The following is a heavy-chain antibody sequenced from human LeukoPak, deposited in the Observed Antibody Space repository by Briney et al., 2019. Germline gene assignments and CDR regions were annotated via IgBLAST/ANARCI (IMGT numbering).Heavy chain of an antibody. CDR1: GFTFNNYW. J-gene: IGHJ6*02. V-gene: IGHV3-7*01. CDR2: INQDGSEK. CDR3: ARDYGDNGYYYYYYGMDV. D-gene: IGHD4-17*01. Sequence: GGSLRLSCAASGFTFNNYWMSWVRQAPGTGLEWVANINQDGSEKEYVDSVKGRFTISRDNAENSLFLQMDSLRAEDTAVYYCARDYGDNGYYYYYYGMDVWGQGTTVTVSS.